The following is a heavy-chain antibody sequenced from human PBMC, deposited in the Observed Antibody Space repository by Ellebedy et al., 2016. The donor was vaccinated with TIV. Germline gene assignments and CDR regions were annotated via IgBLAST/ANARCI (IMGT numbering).Heavy chain of an antibody. V-gene: IGHV3-13*01. CDR2: IGTAGDT. J-gene: IGHJ4*03. CDR1: GFTFSSYD. Sequence: GGSLRLSCAASGFTFSSYDMHWGRQGTGKGLEWVSAIGTAGDTYYPGSVKGRFTISRENAKNSLYLQITSLRAEDTAVYYCARVRFGDTAVDYWGQGTLVTVSS. D-gene: IGHD2-21*01. CDR3: ARVRFGDTAVDY.